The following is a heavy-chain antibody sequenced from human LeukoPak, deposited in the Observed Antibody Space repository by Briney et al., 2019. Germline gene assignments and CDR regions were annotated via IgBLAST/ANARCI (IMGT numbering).Heavy chain of an antibody. D-gene: IGHD6-19*01. CDR1: GYTFTSYG. Sequence: GASVKVSCKASGYTFTSYGISWVRQAPGQGLEWMGWISAYNGNTSYAQKLQGRVTMTTDTSTSTAYMELRSLRSEDTAVYYCAREPGIAVAGYAFDYWGQGTLVTVSS. CDR3: AREPGIAVAGYAFDY. V-gene: IGHV1-18*04. J-gene: IGHJ4*02. CDR2: ISAYNGNT.